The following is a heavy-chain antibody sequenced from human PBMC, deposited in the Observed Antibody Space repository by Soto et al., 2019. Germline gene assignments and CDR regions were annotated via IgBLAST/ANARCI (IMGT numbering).Heavy chain of an antibody. J-gene: IGHJ4*02. CDR2: VHHSWGS. Sequence: PSETLSLTCTVSGGSISSYYWSWFRQSPGKRMEWIGYVHHSWGSSYNPSLQSRVAISLDTSKSQFSLKVTSVTATDTAVYYCARDKITGLFDYWGQGTLVTVSS. CDR3: ARDKITGLFDY. CDR1: GGSISSYY. V-gene: IGHV4-59*12. D-gene: IGHD2-8*02.